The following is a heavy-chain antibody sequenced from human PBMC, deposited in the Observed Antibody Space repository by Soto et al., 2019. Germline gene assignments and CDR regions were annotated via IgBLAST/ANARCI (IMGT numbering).Heavy chain of an antibody. CDR1: GGSISSGPYS. D-gene: IGHD3-10*01. CDR3: SRGLLWFGELTNYGMDV. Sequence: QLQLQESGSGLVKPSQTLSLTCTVSGGSISSGPYSWSWIRQRPGKGLEWIGYINHSGDTYYSPSLRSRVTISVDRSKNQFSLKLTSVTAADTAVYFCSRGLLWFGELTNYGMDVWGQGTTVTVSS. CDR2: INHSGDT. V-gene: IGHV4-30-2*01. J-gene: IGHJ6*02.